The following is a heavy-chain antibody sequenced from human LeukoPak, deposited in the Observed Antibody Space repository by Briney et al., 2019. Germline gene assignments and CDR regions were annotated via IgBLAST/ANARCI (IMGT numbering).Heavy chain of an antibody. J-gene: IGHJ4*02. CDR1: GFTFSRYW. Sequence: GGSLRLSCAASGFTFSRYWMHWVRQAPGKGLVWVSRINEDGGNTYYADSVKGRFTISRDNAKNTMYLQMNSLRAEDTALYYCAKYYGSGTYATDHWGQGTLVTVSS. CDR2: INEDGGNT. D-gene: IGHD3-10*01. V-gene: IGHV3-74*01. CDR3: AKYYGSGTYATDH.